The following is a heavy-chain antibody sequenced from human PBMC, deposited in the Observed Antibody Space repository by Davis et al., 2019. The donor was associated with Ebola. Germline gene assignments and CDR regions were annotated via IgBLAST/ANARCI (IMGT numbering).Heavy chain of an antibody. Sequence: SETLSLTCAVYGGSFSGYYWSWIRQPPGKGLEWIGEINHSGSTNYNPSLKSRVTISVDTSKNQFSLKLSSVTAADTAVYYCARLEYYYDSSGYRGGWFDPWGQGTLVTVSS. V-gene: IGHV4-34*01. CDR3: ARLEYYYDSSGYRGGWFDP. D-gene: IGHD3-22*01. CDR2: INHSGST. CDR1: GGSFSGYY. J-gene: IGHJ5*02.